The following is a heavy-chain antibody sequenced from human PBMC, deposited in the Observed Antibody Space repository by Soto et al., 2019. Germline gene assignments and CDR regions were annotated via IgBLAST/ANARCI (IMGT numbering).Heavy chain of an antibody. CDR2: IYHSGST. CDR1: GGSISSGGYS. Sequence: QLQLQESGPGLVKPSETLSLTCTVSGGSISSGGYSWSWIRQPPGKGLEWIGYIYHSGSTYYNPSLKSRVTISVDRSKNQFSLKLSSVTAADTAVYYCARALVPEFLDPWGQGTLVTVSS. CDR3: ARALVPEFLDP. V-gene: IGHV4-30-2*01. J-gene: IGHJ5*02. D-gene: IGHD3-10*01.